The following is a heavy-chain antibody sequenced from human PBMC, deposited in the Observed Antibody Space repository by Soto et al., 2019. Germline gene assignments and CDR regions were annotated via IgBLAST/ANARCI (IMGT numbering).Heavy chain of an antibody. CDR3: ARDKITGILDY. CDR1: GGSISSYY. V-gene: IGHV4-59*12. J-gene: IGHJ4*02. D-gene: IGHD1-20*01. Sequence: SETLSLTCTVSGGSISSYYWSWIRQPPGKGLEWIGYIYYSGSTNYNPSLKSRVTISVDTSKNQFSLKLSSVTAADTAVYYCARDKITGILDYWGQGTLVTVSS. CDR2: IYYSGST.